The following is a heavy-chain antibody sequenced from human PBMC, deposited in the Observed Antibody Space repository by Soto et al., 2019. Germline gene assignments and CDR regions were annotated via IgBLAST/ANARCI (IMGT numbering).Heavy chain of an antibody. CDR2: IYYSGST. CDR1: GGSISSGGYY. CDR3: ARIRRDGHNWNP. J-gene: IGHJ5*02. V-gene: IGHV4-31*03. D-gene: IGHD1-20*01. Sequence: QVQLQESGPGLVKPSQTLSLTCTVSGGSISSGGYYWSWIRQHPGKGLEWIGYIYYSGSTYYNPSLKSRVTISVETSKNQFSLKLSSVTAADTAVYYCARIRRDGHNWNPWGQGTLVTVSS.